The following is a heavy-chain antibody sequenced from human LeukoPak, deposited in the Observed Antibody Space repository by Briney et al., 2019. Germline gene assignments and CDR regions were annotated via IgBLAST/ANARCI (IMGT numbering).Heavy chain of an antibody. CDR3: ARDRQGVLLGNNWFDP. V-gene: IGHV3-66*01. CDR2: IYSGGST. CDR1: GFTVSSNY. Sequence: GSLRLSCAASGFTVSSNYMSWVRQAPGKGLEWVSVIYSGGSTYYADSVKGRFTISRDNSKNTLYLQMNSLRAEDTAVYYCARDRQGVLLGNNWFDPWGQGTLVTVSS. J-gene: IGHJ5*02. D-gene: IGHD2/OR15-2a*01.